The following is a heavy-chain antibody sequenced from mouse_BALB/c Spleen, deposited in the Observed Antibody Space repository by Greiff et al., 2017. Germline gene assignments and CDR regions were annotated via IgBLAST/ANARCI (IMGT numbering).Heavy chain of an antibody. CDR1: GFTFSSFG. V-gene: IGHV5-17*02. J-gene: IGHJ1*01. D-gene: IGHD2-4*01. Sequence: EVHLVESGGGLVQPGGSRKLSCAASGFTFSSFGMHWVRQAPEKGLEWVAYISSGSSTIYYADTVKGRFTISRDNPKNTLFLQMTSLRSEDTAMYYCARSYYDYGYFDVWGAGTTVTVSS. CDR3: ARSYYDYGYFDV. CDR2: ISSGSSTI.